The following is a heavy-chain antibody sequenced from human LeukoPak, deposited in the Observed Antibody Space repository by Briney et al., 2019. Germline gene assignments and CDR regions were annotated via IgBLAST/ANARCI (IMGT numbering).Heavy chain of an antibody. Sequence: SQTLSLTCTVSGASIGSGGSISSGDYYWTWIRQPPGKALEWIGYVYYSGRAYYNPSLKSRLTISLDSSKNQLSLRLTSVTAADTAVYYCARDFPPDDHWGQGTLVTVSS. CDR1: GASIGSGGSISSGDYY. J-gene: IGHJ4*02. D-gene: IGHD2/OR15-2a*01. CDR3: ARDFPPDDH. V-gene: IGHV4-30-4*01. CDR2: VYYSGRA.